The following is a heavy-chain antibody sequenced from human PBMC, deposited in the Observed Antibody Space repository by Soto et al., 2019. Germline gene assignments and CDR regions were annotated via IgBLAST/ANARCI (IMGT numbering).Heavy chain of an antibody. D-gene: IGHD2-15*01. V-gene: IGHV4-59*01. CDR2: IYYSGST. J-gene: IGHJ6*02. CDR3: ARANPGGGGYHYYGMDV. CDR1: GGSISSYY. Sequence: QVQLQESGPGLVKPSETLSLTCTVSGGSISSYYWSWIRQPPGKGLEWIGYIYYSGSTNYNPSLKSRVTISVDTSKNQFSLKLSSVTAADTAVYYCARANPGGGGYHYYGMDVWGQGTTVTVSS.